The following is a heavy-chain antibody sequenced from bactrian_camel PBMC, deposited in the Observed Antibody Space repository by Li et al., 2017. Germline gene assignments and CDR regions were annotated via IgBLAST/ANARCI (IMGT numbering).Heavy chain of an antibody. D-gene: IGHD4*01. J-gene: IGHJ4*01. V-gene: IGHV3S53*01. CDR1: GFTFDDTD. CDR3: VRDALWLARYYSTNDWAY. Sequence: VQLVESGGGLVQPGGSLRLSCAASGFTFDDTDMGWYRQTPGNECELVSAITTDGNPYYTDSVMGRFTISQDNAKKTVYLQMNSLKPEDTAVHYCVRDALWLARYYSTNDWAYWGQGTQVTVS. CDR2: ITTDGNP.